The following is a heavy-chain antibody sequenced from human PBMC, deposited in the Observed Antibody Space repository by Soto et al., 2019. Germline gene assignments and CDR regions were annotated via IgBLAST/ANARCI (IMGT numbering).Heavy chain of an antibody. J-gene: IGHJ6*02. Sequence: GALRLYGAASVFTFSSYWMHWVRQAPGKGLEWVSVIYSGGSTYYADSVKGRFTISRDNSKNTLYLQMNSLRAEDTAVYYCAREVPPQPPSYYYGMDVWGQGATVTVSS. V-gene: IGHV3-53*01. CDR1: VFTFSSYW. CDR2: IYSGGST. CDR3: AREVPPQPPSYYYGMDV.